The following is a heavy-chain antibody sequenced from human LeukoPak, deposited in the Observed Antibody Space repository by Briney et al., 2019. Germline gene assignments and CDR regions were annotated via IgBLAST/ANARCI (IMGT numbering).Heavy chain of an antibody. D-gene: IGHD3-16*01. CDR3: ARGPYN. Sequence: GGSLRLSCAASGFTFDDYTMHWVRQAPGKGLEWVSLISWDGGSTYYADSVKGRFTISRDNSKNTLYLQMNSLRAEDTAVYYCARGPYNWGQGTLVTVSS. CDR2: ISWDGGST. CDR1: GFTFDDYT. J-gene: IGHJ4*02. V-gene: IGHV3-43*01.